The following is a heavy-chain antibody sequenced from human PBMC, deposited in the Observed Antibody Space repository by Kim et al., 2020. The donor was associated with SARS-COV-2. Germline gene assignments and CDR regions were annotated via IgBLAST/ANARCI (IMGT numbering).Heavy chain of an antibody. J-gene: IGHJ4*02. Sequence: ASVKVSCKVSGYTLTELSMHWVRQAPGKGLEWMGGFDPEDGETIYAQKFQGRVTMTEDTSTDTAYMELSSLRSEDTAVYYCATDPCSGGSCYAPRPYYFDYWGQGTLVTVSS. D-gene: IGHD2-15*01. CDR3: ATDPCSGGSCYAPRPYYFDY. V-gene: IGHV1-24*01. CDR1: GYTLTELS. CDR2: FDPEDGET.